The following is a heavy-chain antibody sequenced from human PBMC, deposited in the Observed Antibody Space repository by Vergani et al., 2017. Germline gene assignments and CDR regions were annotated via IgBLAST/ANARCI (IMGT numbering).Heavy chain of an antibody. CDR1: GAYVGSGGYY. J-gene: IGHJ4*02. D-gene: IGHD5-12*01. Sequence: QVQLQESGPGLVKPSETLSLTCAVSGAYVGSGGYYWSWVRQRPGMGLDWIGYIYYSGTTYYNPSLESRLTISLDTSENHLSLKLTSVTAADTAVYYCARVSRPYSGYDFRFDSWGQGNLVTVSS. CDR2: IYYSGTT. CDR3: ARVSRPYSGYDFRFDS. V-gene: IGHV4-31*11.